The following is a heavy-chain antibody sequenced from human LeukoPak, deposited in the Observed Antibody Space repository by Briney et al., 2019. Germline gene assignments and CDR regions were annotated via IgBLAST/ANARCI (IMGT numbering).Heavy chain of an antibody. D-gene: IGHD3-22*01. J-gene: IGHJ3*01. CDR2: IKQDGSEK. Sequence: GGSLRLSCVASGFTFISYWMTWVRQAPGKGLEWVANIKQDGSEKYYVDSVKGRFTITRDNAKKALYLEMNSLRVEDTALYYCARENYYDSSGNDAFDVWGQGTMVTVSS. CDR3: ARENYYDSSGNDAFDV. CDR1: GFTFISYW. V-gene: IGHV3-7*04.